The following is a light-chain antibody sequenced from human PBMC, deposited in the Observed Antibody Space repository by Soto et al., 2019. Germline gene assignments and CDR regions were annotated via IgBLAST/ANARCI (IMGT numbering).Light chain of an antibody. J-gene: IGKJ1*01. CDR3: QQSYSTPWT. CDR2: SAS. V-gene: IGKV1-39*01. Sequence: IQLPPSPSSLSAPVGDSVTITCRAIQGIINYLNWYHQKPGKPPKLLISSASSLQSAVPSTFSGSGSATDFTLTISSLQPEDFATYYCQQSYSTPWTFGQGTKVDIK. CDR1: QGIINY.